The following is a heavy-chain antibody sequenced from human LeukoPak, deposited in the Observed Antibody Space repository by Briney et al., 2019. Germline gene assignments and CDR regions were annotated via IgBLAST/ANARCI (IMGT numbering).Heavy chain of an antibody. CDR2: IYYSGST. J-gene: IGHJ2*01. CDR1: GGSISCYY. Sequence: SETLSLICTVSGGSISCYYWSWIRQPPGKGLEWIGYIYYSGSTNYNPSLKSRVTMSVDTSKNQFSLKLSSVTAADTAVYYCARPSFSGDDYWYFDLWGRGTLVTVSS. CDR3: ARPSFSGDDYWYFDL. D-gene: IGHD7-27*01. V-gene: IGHV4-59*08.